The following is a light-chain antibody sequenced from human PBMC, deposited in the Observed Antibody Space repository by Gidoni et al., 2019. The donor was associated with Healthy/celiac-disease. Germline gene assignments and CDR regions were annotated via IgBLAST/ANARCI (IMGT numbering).Light chain of an antibody. CDR3: SSYTSSSTPWV. CDR1: SSDVGSYNR. V-gene: IGLV2-18*02. CDR2: EVS. J-gene: IGLJ3*02. Sequence: QSALTQTPSVSGSPGQSVTISCTGTSSDVGSYNRVAWYQQPPGTAPKLMIYEVSNRPSGVPDRFSGSKSGNTASLTISGLQAEYEADYYCSSYTSSSTPWVFGGGTNLTVL.